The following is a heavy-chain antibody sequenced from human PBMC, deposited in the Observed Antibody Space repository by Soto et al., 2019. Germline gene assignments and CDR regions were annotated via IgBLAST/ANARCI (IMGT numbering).Heavy chain of an antibody. CDR2: ISGSGGST. J-gene: IGHJ4*02. D-gene: IGHD2-15*01. CDR3: AKAHIVVVVAATPSCFDY. Sequence: PGGSLRLSCAASGFTFSSYAMSWVRQAPGKGLEWVSAISGSGGSTYYADSVKGRFTISRDNSKNTLYLQMNSLRAEDTAVYYCAKAHIVVVVAATPSCFDYWGQGTLVTVSS. V-gene: IGHV3-23*01. CDR1: GFTFSSYA.